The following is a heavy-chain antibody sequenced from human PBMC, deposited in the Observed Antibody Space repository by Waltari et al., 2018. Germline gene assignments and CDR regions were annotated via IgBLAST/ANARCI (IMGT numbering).Heavy chain of an antibody. D-gene: IGHD1-26*01. V-gene: IGHV3-21*01. CDR3: ARGGGSRDYDY. Sequence: EVQLVESGGGLVKPGGSLRLSCAASGFTVRSYSMNWVRQAPGKGLEWVSSISSSSSYIYYADSVKGRFTISRDNAKNSLYLQMNSLRAEDTAVYYCARGGGSRDYDYWGQGTLVTVSS. CDR2: ISSSSSYI. J-gene: IGHJ4*02. CDR1: GFTVRSYS.